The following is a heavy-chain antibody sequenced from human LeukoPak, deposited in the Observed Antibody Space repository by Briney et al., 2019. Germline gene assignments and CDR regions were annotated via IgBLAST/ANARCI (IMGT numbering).Heavy chain of an antibody. V-gene: IGHV3-23*01. CDR1: GFTFSSYG. D-gene: IGHD3-10*01. J-gene: IGHJ5*02. CDR2: ISGSGGST. Sequence: GGSLRLSCAASGFTFSSYGMSWVRQAPGKGLEWVSAISGSGGSTYYAGSVKGRFTVSRDNSKNTLYLQMNSLRAEDTAVYYCAKEEKLLWFGGNWFDPWGQGTLVTVSS. CDR3: AKEEKLLWFGGNWFDP.